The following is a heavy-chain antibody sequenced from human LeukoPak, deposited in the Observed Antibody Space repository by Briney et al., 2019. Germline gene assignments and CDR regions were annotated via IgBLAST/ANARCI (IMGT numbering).Heavy chain of an antibody. CDR3: ARSSYSSSSSV. CDR2: INSDGSEG. Sequence: GGSLRLSCAVSGFTFSGFWMSWSRQAPGKGLERVASINSDGSEGYYADVVKGRFTISRDNAKNSLYLQINSLRAEDTAAYYCARSSYSSSSSVWGQGTMVTVSS. J-gene: IGHJ3*01. CDR1: GFTFSGFW. V-gene: IGHV3-7*03. D-gene: IGHD6-6*01.